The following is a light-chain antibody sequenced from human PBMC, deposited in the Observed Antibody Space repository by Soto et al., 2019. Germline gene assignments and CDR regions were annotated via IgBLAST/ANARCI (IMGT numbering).Light chain of an antibody. Sequence: EIQMTHSPSSLSASVGDRVTITCRASQSISSYLNWYQQKPGKGPKLRIYAASSLQSGVPSRFSGSGSGTDFTLTISSLQPEDFATYYCQQSYSTPWTFGQGTKVDIK. CDR3: QQSYSTPWT. CDR2: AAS. J-gene: IGKJ1*01. CDR1: QSISSY. V-gene: IGKV1-39*01.